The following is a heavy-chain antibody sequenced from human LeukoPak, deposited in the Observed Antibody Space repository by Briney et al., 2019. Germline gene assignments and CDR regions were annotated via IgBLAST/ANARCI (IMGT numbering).Heavy chain of an antibody. CDR1: GFTFSNYW. CDR2: INSDGSST. Sequence: GGSLRLSCAASGFTFSNYWMHWVRQAPGKGLVWVSRINSDGSSTSYADSVKGRFTISRDNAKNTLYLQMNSLRAEDTAVYYCARDPSGFGEPHHAFDIWGQGTMVTVSS. D-gene: IGHD3-10*01. V-gene: IGHV3-74*01. CDR3: ARDPSGFGEPHHAFDI. J-gene: IGHJ3*02.